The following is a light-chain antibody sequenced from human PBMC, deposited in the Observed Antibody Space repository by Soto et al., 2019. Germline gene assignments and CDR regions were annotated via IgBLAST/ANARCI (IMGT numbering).Light chain of an antibody. CDR2: GAS. CDR1: QSVSSSF. Sequence: EIVLTQSPGTLFLSPGESATLSCRATQSVSSSFLAWYQQKPGLAPRLLIYGASTRATGIPDRFSGSGSGTDFTLTISRLEPEDFAVYYCQLYGSSPLTIGPGTKVDIK. CDR3: QLYGSSPLT. J-gene: IGKJ3*01. V-gene: IGKV3-20*01.